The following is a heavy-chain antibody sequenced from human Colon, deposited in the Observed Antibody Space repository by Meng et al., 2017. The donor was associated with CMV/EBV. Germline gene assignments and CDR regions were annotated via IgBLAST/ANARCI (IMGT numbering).Heavy chain of an antibody. J-gene: IGHJ6*02. V-gene: IGHV1-69*10. CDR2: IIPILGIA. Sequence: SVKVSCKASGGTFSSYAISWVRQAPGQGLEWMGGIIPILGIANYAQKFQGRVTITADKSTSTAYMELSSLRSEDTAVYYCASEVDTAMVTYYYYGMDVWGQGTTVTASS. D-gene: IGHD5-18*01. CDR3: ASEVDTAMVTYYYYGMDV. CDR1: GGTFSSYA.